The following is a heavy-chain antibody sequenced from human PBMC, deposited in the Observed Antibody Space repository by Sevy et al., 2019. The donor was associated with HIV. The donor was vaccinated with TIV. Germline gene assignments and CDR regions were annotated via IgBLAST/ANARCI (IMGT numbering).Heavy chain of an antibody. CDR3: ARDSYYYDMHSSYRPPDY. CDR2: IGVNNGKT. J-gene: IGHJ4*02. D-gene: IGHD3-22*01. CDR1: GYNFNTYG. Sequence: ASVKVSCKASGYNFNTYGITWVHQAPGQGLEWMGWIGVNNGKTNYATRLQARISMTAVTSTSTVYMELRTLPSDDTAIYFSARDSYYYDMHSSYRPPDYWGQGTLVTVSS. V-gene: IGHV1-18*01.